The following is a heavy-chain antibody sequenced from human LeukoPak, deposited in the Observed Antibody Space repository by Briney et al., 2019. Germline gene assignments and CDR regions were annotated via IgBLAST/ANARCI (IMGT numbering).Heavy chain of an antibody. CDR3: AKSVEHSNYRKFHD. CDR1: GFIFSNYA. J-gene: IGHJ4*02. D-gene: IGHD4-11*01. CDR2: ISGGGGGT. V-gene: IGHV3-23*01. Sequence: GGSLRLSCAASGFIFSNYAMSWVRQAPRKGPEWVSGISGGGGGTYYADSVKGRFTISRANSKNTLYLQMKSLRVDDTAVYYCAKSVEHSNYRKFHDWGQGTLVTVSS.